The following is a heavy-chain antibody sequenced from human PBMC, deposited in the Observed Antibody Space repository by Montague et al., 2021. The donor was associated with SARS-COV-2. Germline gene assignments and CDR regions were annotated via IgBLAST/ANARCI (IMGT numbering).Heavy chain of an antibody. V-gene: IGHV3-74*03. CDR2: INADGTTT. Sequence: SLRLSCAASEFTFRSYWMHWVRLAPGKGLVWVAGINADGTTTMYPDSVKGRFAISRDNAKNKLYLEMNGLRPEDSAVYYCVRSMVVVTARWFDSWGQGTLVTVSS. CDR1: EFTFRSYW. CDR3: VRSMVVVTARWFDS. D-gene: IGHD2-15*01. J-gene: IGHJ5*01.